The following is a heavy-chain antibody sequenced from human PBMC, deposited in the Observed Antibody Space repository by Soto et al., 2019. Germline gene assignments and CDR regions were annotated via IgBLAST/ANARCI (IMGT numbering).Heavy chain of an antibody. CDR1: GGTFSSYA. CDR2: IIPIFGTA. J-gene: IGHJ4*02. CDR3: GRDYPADGAGGY. V-gene: IGHV1-69*01. D-gene: IGHD1-26*01. Sequence: QVQLVQSGAEVKKPGSSVKVSCKASGGTFSSYAITWVRQAPGQGLEWMGGIIPIFGTANYAQKLQGRVTITADESTSTAYIELSSLRSEDTAVYYCGRDYPADGAGGYWGQGTLVPVSS.